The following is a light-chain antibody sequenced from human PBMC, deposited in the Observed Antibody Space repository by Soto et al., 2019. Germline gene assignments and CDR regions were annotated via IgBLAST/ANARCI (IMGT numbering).Light chain of an antibody. CDR1: QSVSSSY. J-gene: IGKJ4*01. CDR2: GAS. V-gene: IGKV3-20*01. Sequence: EIVLTQSPGTLSLSPGERATLSCRASQSVSSSYLAWYQQKPGQAPRLLIYGASSRATGIPDRFSSSGSGTGFSLTISRLEPEEFSVYYCQKYGSSPRTFGVGTKVEMK. CDR3: QKYGSSPRT.